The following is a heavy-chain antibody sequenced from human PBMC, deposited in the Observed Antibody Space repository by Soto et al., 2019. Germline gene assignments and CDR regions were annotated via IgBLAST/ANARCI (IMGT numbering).Heavy chain of an antibody. D-gene: IGHD2-21*01. Sequence: QVQLVQSGAEVKKPGSSVKVSCKASGGTFSSYAISWVRQAPGQGLEWMGGFIPMFNRPHSARKFQGRVTITADESTSTAYMDLSSLRSEDTAVYYCARGQLHLVSNYYYALDVW. V-gene: IGHV1-69*01. CDR1: GGTFSSYA. J-gene: IGHJ6*01. CDR2: FIPMFNRP. CDR3: ARGQLHLVSNYYYALDV.